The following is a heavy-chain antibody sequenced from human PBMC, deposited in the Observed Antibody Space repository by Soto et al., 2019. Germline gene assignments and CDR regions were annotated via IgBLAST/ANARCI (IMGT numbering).Heavy chain of an antibody. CDR1: GFTFSSYW. V-gene: IGHV3-74*01. CDR3: ARDPFGATTY. CDR2: IKGDGSST. Sequence: PGGSLRLSCAASGFTFSSYWMHWVRQVPGKGLVWVSRIKGDGSSTSYADSVKGRFTISRDNAKNTLYLQMNSLRAEDTAVYYCARDPFGATTYWGQGTLVTVSS. D-gene: IGHD1-26*01. J-gene: IGHJ4*02.